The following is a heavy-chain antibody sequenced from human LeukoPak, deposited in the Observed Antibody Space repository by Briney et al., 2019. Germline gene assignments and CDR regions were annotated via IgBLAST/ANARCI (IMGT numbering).Heavy chain of an antibody. J-gene: IGHJ4*02. CDR1: GFNFSNYA. D-gene: IGHD3-10*01. Sequence: PGGSLRLPCAASGFNFSNYAMSWVRQAPGKGLEWVSAISGSGGSRFYADCVKGRFTISRDNSKNTLYLQMNSLRAEDSAVYYCAKRSASSGFDYWGQGTLVTVSS. CDR2: ISGSGGSR. V-gene: IGHV3-23*01. CDR3: AKRSASSGFDY.